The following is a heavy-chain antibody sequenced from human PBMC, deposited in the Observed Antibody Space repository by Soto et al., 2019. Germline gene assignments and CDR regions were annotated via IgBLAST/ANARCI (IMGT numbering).Heavy chain of an antibody. V-gene: IGHV1-69*02. CDR3: ARSLLGDHYDSDGLDS. Sequence: QVQLVQSGTEVKKPGSSVTVSCKASGGPYSKYSISWVRQAPGQGLEWMGRIIPIFDMTNYAQKFQGRVTITADKSTSTVYMDLSRLRFEDTAVYYCARSLLGDHYDSDGLDSWGQGTLVSVSS. J-gene: IGHJ4*02. CDR2: IIPIFDMT. CDR1: GGPYSKYS. D-gene: IGHD3-22*01.